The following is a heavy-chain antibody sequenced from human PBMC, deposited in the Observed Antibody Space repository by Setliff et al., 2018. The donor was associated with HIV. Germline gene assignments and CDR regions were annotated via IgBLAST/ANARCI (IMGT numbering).Heavy chain of an antibody. V-gene: IGHV5-51*01. CDR1: GYSFSNYW. CDR2: IYPGDSDT. CDR3: ARHLGALLLNDALDI. D-gene: IGHD3-22*01. Sequence: GESLKISCKGSGYSFSNYWIGWVRQMPGKGLEWMGIIYPGDSDTRYSPSFQGQVTISADKSISTAYLQWSSLRASDTAMYYCARHLGALLLNDALDIWGQGTMVTVSS. J-gene: IGHJ3*02.